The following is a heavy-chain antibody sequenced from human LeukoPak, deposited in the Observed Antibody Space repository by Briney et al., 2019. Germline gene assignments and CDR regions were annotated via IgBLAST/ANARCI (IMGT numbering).Heavy chain of an antibody. CDR2: ISWNSGSI. D-gene: IGHD3-10*01. V-gene: IGHV3-9*01. Sequence: GRSLRLSCAASGFTFGDYAMHWVRQAPGKGLEWVSGISWNSGSIGYADSVKGRFTISRDNAKNSLYLQMNSLRAEDTALYYCAKSHGAGRYYPLEYWGQGTLLTVSS. J-gene: IGHJ4*02. CDR1: GFTFGDYA. CDR3: AKSHGAGRYYPLEY.